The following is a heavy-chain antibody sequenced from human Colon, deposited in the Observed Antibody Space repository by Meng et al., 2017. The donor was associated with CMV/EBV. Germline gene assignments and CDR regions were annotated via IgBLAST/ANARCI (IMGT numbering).Heavy chain of an antibody. J-gene: IGHJ5*02. CDR2: VYPNNGDT. V-gene: IGHV1-2*02. CDR1: VYTFSGYY. CDR3: ARAASYCSNTDCYGNWFHP. D-gene: IGHD2-2*01. Sequence: ASVTVSCKASVYTFSGYYIHWVRQAPGQGLEWMGWVYPNNGDTKYAQNFQGRVTMARDTSISTAYMELSSLRSDDTAIYYCARAASYCSNTDCYGNWFHPWGQGTVVTVSS.